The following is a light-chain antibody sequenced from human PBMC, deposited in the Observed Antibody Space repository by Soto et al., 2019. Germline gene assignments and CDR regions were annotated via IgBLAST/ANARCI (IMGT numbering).Light chain of an antibody. CDR3: SSYTGSSTEV. V-gene: IGLV2-14*01. CDR1: SSDVGGYNF. Sequence: QSVLTQPASVSGSPGQSITISCTGTSSDVGGYNFVSWYQQHPGKAPKLMIYAVSNRPSGVSNRFSGSKSGNTASLTISGLQAEDEADYYCSSYTGSSTEVFGGGTKLTVL. J-gene: IGLJ2*01. CDR2: AVS.